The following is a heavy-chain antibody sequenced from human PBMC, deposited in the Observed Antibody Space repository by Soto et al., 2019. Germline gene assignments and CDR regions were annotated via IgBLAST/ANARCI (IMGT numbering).Heavy chain of an antibody. J-gene: IGHJ4*02. V-gene: IGHV1-3*01. CDR3: ARGRGWYDY. D-gene: IGHD6-19*01. CDR2: IDAGNGKT. Sequence: QAQLVQSGAGVKKPGASVKVSCKASGYIFNRYVMHWVRQAPGQRPEWMGWIDAGNGKTKYSEKFQGRVTITRDTSASTAYMELNTLRSEDTAVYYCARGRGWYDYWGQGTQVIVSS. CDR1: GYIFNRYV.